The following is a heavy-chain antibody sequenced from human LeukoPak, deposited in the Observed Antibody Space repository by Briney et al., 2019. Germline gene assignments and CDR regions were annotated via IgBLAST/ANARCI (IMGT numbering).Heavy chain of an antibody. D-gene: IGHD7-27*01. J-gene: IGHJ4*02. CDR3: SRELAWGPAEY. CDR2: TYYRSGWYN. CDR1: GDSVSSNSAA. V-gene: IGHV6-1*01. Sequence: QSQTLSLTCAISGDSVSSNSAAWGWIRQSPSRGLEWLGRTYYRSGWYNDYALSLKSRITISPDSSKNQGSLQLSSVTPEDTAVYYCSRELAWGPAEYWGQGTLVTVSS.